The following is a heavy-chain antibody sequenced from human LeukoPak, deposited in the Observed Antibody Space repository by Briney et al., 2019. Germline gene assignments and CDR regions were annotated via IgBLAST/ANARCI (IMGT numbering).Heavy chain of an antibody. CDR1: GFNFNQYT. Sequence: GGSLRLSCAASGFNFNQYTMAWVRQAPGKGLEWVSSISGSGDVTKYADSAMGRFTISRDNSKHTMSLQMNRLRAEDTAVYYCAKSDCGHDGCKLLNYWGQGTLVTVSS. D-gene: IGHD2-21*01. J-gene: IGHJ4*02. CDR2: ISGSGDVT. V-gene: IGHV3-23*01. CDR3: AKSDCGHDGCKLLNY.